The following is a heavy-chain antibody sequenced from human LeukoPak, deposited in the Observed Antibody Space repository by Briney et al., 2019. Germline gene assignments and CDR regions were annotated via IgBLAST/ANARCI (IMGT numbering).Heavy chain of an antibody. CDR2: INHSGST. CDR1: GGSFSGYY. D-gene: IGHD6-13*01. V-gene: IGHV4-34*01. Sequence: SETLSLTCAVYGGSFSGYYWSWIRQPPGKGLEWIGEINHSGSTNYNPSLKSRVTISVDTSKNQFSLKLTSMTAADTAVYYCAREVNSSTWRPLDFWGQGTLVTVSS. J-gene: IGHJ4*02. CDR3: AREVNSSTWRPLDF.